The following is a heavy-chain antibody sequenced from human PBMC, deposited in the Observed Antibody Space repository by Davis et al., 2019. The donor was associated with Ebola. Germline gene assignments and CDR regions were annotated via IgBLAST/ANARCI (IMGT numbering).Heavy chain of an antibody. CDR2: ISAYNGNT. CDR3: ARAGYYYYGSGSPYYFDY. CDR1: GYTFTSYG. Sequence: ASVKVSCKASGYTFTSYGISWVRQAPGQGLEWMGWISAYNGNTNYAQKLQGRVTMTTDTSTSTAYMELSRLRSDDTAVYYCARAGYYYYGSGSPYYFDYWGQGTLVTVSS. V-gene: IGHV1-18*04. J-gene: IGHJ4*02. D-gene: IGHD3-10*01.